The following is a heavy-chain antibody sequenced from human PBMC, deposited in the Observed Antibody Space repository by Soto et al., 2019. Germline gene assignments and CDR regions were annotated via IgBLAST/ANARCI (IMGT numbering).Heavy chain of an antibody. D-gene: IGHD3-3*01. Sequence: PSETLSLTCTVSGGSISSYYWSWIRQPPGKGLEWIGYIYYSGSTNYNPSLKSRVTISVDASKSQFSLKLSSVTAADTAVYYFAMSIFGVDTSYYXGYCGQGTLVTVS. CDR2: IYYSGST. J-gene: IGHJ4*02. CDR3: AMSIFGVDTSYYXGY. V-gene: IGHV4-59*01. CDR1: GGSISSYY.